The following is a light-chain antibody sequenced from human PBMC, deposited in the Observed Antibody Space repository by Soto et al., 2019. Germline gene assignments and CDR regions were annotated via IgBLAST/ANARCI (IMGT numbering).Light chain of an antibody. CDR2: EVS. CDR1: SSVVGSYNL. V-gene: IGLV2-23*02. Sequence: QSALTQPASVSGSPGQSITISCPGTSSVVGSYNLVSWYQLHPGKAPKLMIYEVSKRPSGVSNRFSGSKSGNTASLTISGLQAEDEADYYCSSYAGSSTLVFGTGTKVTVL. J-gene: IGLJ1*01. CDR3: SSYAGSSTLV.